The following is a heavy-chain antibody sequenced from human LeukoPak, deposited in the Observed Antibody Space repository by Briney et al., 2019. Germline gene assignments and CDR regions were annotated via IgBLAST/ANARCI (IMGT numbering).Heavy chain of an antibody. V-gene: IGHV4-59*01. CDR1: GGSISSYY. J-gene: IGHJ4*02. CDR3: ARDRGYCSSTSCYYYFDY. D-gene: IGHD2-2*01. CDR2: IYYSGST. Sequence: PSETLSLTCTVSGGSISSYYWSWIRQPLGKGLEWIGYIYYSGSTNYNPSLKSRVTISVDTSKNQFSLKLSSVTAADTAVYYCARDRGYCSSTSCYYYFDYWGQGTLVTVSS.